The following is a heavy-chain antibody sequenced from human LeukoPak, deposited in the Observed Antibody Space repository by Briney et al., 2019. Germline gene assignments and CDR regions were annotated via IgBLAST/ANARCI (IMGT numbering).Heavy chain of an antibody. J-gene: IGHJ3*02. V-gene: IGHV4-59*01. D-gene: IGHD3-22*01. CDR3: ARVLPTPAKSYYYDSKGKAFDI. CDR1: GGSISSYY. Sequence: SETLSLTCTVSGGSISSYYWSWIRQPPGKGLEWIGYIYYSGSTNYNPSLKSRVTISVDTSKNQFSLKLSSVTAADTAVYYCARVLPTPAKSYYYDSKGKAFDIWGQGTMVTVSS. CDR2: IYYSGST.